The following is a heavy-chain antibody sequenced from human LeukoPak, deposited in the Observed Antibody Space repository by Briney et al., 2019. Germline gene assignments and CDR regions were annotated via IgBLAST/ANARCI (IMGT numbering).Heavy chain of an antibody. CDR3: AKDGRYSSNWSFDY. D-gene: IGHD6-13*01. Sequence: PGGSLRLSCAASGFTFSGYAMSWVRQAPGKGLEWVSAISGSGGSTYYADSVKGRFTISRDNSKNTLYLQMNSLRAEDTAVYYCAKDGRYSSNWSFDYWGQGTLVTVSS. CDR2: ISGSGGST. J-gene: IGHJ4*02. V-gene: IGHV3-23*01. CDR1: GFTFSGYA.